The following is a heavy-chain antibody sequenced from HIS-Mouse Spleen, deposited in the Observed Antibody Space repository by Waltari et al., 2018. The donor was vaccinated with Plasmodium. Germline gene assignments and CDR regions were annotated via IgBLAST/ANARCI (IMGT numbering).Heavy chain of an antibody. V-gene: IGHV3-53*01. J-gene: IGHJ3*02. Sequence: EVQLVESGGGLIQPGGSLRLSCAASGFTVRSSYMSWVRQDPGKGREWVSVIYSGGSTYYADSVKGRFTISRDNSKNTLYLQMNSLRAEDTAVYYCARGMKSSSSAFDIWGQGTMVTVSS. CDR2: IYSGGST. CDR3: ARGMKSSSSAFDI. D-gene: IGHD6-6*01. CDR1: GFTVRSSY.